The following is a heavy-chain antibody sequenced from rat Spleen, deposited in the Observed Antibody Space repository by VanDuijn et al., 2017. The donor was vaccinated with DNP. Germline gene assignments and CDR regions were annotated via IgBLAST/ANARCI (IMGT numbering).Heavy chain of an antibody. Sequence: EVQLQESGPGLVKPSHSLSLTCSVTGYSITSNYWGWIRKFPGNKMEWIGHISYSGSSGYNPSLKSRISITRDTSNNQFFLQLKSVTTEDTATYYCARGNDDYYPNWYFDFWGPGTMVTVSS. CDR3: ARGNDDYYPNWYFDF. V-gene: IGHV3-1*01. CDR1: GYSITSNY. J-gene: IGHJ1*01. CDR2: ISYSGSS. D-gene: IGHD1-12*03.